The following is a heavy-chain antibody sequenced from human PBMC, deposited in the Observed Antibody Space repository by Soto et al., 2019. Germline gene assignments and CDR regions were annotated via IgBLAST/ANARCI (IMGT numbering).Heavy chain of an antibody. CDR3: ARDRSSSSWFDP. V-gene: IGHV1-2*02. Sequence: SVKVSCQSSGYTFTGYYMHWVRQAPGQGLEWMGWINPNSGGTNYAQKFQGRVTMTRDTSISTAYMELSRLRSDDTAVYYCARDRSSSSWFDPWGQGTLVTVSS. J-gene: IGHJ5*02. CDR1: GYTFTGYY. CDR2: INPNSGGT. D-gene: IGHD6-13*01.